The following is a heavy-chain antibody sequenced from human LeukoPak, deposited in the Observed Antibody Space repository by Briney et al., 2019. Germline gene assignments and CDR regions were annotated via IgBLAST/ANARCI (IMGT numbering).Heavy chain of an antibody. CDR1: GFTFSSYE. V-gene: IGHV3-48*03. CDR3: ARDALWFGSPGWFDP. Sequence: GGSLRLSCAAPGFTFSSYEMNWVRQAPGKGLEWVSYISSSGSTIYYADSVKGRFTISRDNAKNSLYLQMNSLRAGDTAVYYCARDALWFGSPGWFDPWGQGTLVTVSS. CDR2: ISSSGSTI. D-gene: IGHD3-10*01. J-gene: IGHJ5*02.